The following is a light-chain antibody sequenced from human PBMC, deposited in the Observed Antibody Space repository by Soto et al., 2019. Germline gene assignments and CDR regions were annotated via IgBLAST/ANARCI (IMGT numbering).Light chain of an antibody. V-gene: IGLV2-14*01. J-gene: IGLJ1*01. CDR2: DVS. CDR1: SSDVGGYNY. Sequence: QSALTQPASVSGSPGQSITISCTGTSSDVGGYNYVSWYQQHPGKAPKLMIYDVSNRPSGVSNRFSGSKSGNTAPLTIPGLQAEDEADYYCSSYTSSSFYVFGTGTKLTVL. CDR3: SSYTSSSFYV.